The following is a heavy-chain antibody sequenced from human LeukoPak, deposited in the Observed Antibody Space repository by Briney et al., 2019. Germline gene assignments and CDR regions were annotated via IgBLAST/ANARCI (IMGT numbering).Heavy chain of an antibody. D-gene: IGHD4-17*01. V-gene: IGHV3-11*01. CDR1: GFTFSDWY. CDR2: ISGSGSDI. Sequence: PGGSLRLSCAASGFTFSDWYMSWIRQAPGKGLEWVSYISGSGSDIDYADSVKGRFTISRDNAKNSLYLQMNSLRAEDTAVYYCVFPVRFPGYWGQGTQVTVSP. CDR3: VFPVRFPGY. J-gene: IGHJ4*02.